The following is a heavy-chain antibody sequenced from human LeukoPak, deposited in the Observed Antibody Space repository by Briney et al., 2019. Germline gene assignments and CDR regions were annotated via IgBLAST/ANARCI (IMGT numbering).Heavy chain of an antibody. CDR1: GYTFTGHY. CDR2: INPRNAAT. Sequence: ASVKVSCKASGYTFTGHYLHWVRQVPGQGLEWMGWINPRNAATNYAQKFQGRVTITADKSTSTAYMELSSLRSEDTAVYYCATSLVDTAMVILNWGQGTLVTVSS. V-gene: IGHV1-2*02. D-gene: IGHD5-18*01. CDR3: ATSLVDTAMVILN. J-gene: IGHJ4*02.